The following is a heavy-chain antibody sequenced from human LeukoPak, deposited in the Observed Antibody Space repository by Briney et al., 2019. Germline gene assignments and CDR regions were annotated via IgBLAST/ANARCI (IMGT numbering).Heavy chain of an antibody. D-gene: IGHD5-12*01. CDR3: ASRPPEGGYEY. V-gene: IGHV3-53*01. CDR2: IYSGGST. Sequence: GGSLRLSCAASEFTVSSNYMSWVRQAPGKGLEWVSVIYSGGSTYYADSVKGRFTISRDNSKNTLYLQMNSLRAEDTAVYYCASRPPEGGYEYWGQGTLVTVSS. J-gene: IGHJ4*02. CDR1: EFTVSSNY.